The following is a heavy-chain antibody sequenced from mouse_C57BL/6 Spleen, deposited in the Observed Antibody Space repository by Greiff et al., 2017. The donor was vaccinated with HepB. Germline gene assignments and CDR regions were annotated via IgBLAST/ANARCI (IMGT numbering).Heavy chain of an antibody. D-gene: IGHD1-1*01. Sequence: QVQLQQSGPGLVQPSQSLSITCTVSGFSLTSYGVHWVRQSPGKGLEWLGVIWSGGSTDYNAAFISRLSISKDNSKSQVFFKMNSLQADDTAIYYCARTPYYYGSSYGYYYAMDYWGQGTSVTVSS. J-gene: IGHJ4*01. CDR2: IWSGGST. V-gene: IGHV2-2*01. CDR3: ARTPYYYGSSYGYYYAMDY. CDR1: GFSLTSYG.